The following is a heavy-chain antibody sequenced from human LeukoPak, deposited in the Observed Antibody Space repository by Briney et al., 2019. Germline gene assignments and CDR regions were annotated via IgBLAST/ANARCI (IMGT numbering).Heavy chain of an antibody. D-gene: IGHD3-10*01. J-gene: IGHJ4*02. V-gene: IGHV4-39*07. CDR2: IYYTGST. CDR3: ARLYVYGSGTYPPGY. CDR1: GGSISSSSYY. Sequence: PSETLSLTCTVSGGSISSSSYYWGWIRQPPGKGLEWSGSIYYTGSTYYNSSLKSRVTMSIDTSKNQFSLTLSSVTAADTALYYCARLYVYGSGTYPPGYWGQGTLVTVSS.